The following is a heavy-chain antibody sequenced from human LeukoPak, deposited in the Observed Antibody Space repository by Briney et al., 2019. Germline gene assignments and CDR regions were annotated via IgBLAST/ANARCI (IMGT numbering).Heavy chain of an antibody. CDR3: AREGSYCTNGVCYYYYMDV. CDR1: GGSISSYY. Sequence: SETLSLTCTVSGGSISSYYWSWIRQPAGKGLEWIGRIYTSGSTNYNSSLKSRVTMSVDTSKNQFSLKLSSVTAADTAVYYCAREGSYCTNGVCYYYYMDVWGKGTTVTVSS. V-gene: IGHV4-4*07. J-gene: IGHJ6*03. CDR2: IYTSGST. D-gene: IGHD2-8*01.